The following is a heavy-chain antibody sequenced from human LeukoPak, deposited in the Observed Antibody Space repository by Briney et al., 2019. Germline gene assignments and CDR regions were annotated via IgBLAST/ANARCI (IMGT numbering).Heavy chain of an antibody. V-gene: IGHV1-2*06. J-gene: IGHJ6*03. Sequence: ASVKVSCKASGYTFTGYYMHWVRQAPGQGLEWMGRINPNSGGTNYAQKFQGRVTMTRDTSISTAYMELSRLRSDDTAVYYCAREGRYCSSTSCYYYYYYMDVWGKGTTVTVSS. D-gene: IGHD2-2*01. CDR2: INPNSGGT. CDR3: AREGRYCSSTSCYYYYYYMDV. CDR1: GYTFTGYY.